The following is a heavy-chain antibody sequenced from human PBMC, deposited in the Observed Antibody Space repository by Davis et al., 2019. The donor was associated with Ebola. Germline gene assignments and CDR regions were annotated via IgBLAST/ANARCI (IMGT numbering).Heavy chain of an antibody. J-gene: IGHJ4*02. Sequence: GGSLRLSCAASGFTFSSYAMYWVRQAPGKGLQYVAGISSNGGTTHYADSVKGRFIISRDNSKNALYLQMSSLRVEDTSVYFCVKGSITTTVVVYFDSWGQGTLVTVSS. CDR2: ISSNGGTT. V-gene: IGHV3-64D*06. CDR3: VKGSITTTVVVYFDS. D-gene: IGHD3-22*01. CDR1: GFTFSSYA.